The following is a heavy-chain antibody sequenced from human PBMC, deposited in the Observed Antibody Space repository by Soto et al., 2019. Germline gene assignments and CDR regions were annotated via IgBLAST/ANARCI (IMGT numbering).Heavy chain of an antibody. CDR3: ARHGFGYDYIWGSYRIDY. CDR2: IYYSGST. J-gene: IGHJ4*02. CDR1: GGSISSSSYY. D-gene: IGHD3-16*02. V-gene: IGHV4-39*01. Sequence: QLQLQESGPGLVKPSETLSLTCTVSGGSISSSSYYWGWIRQPPGKGLEWIGSIYYSGSTYYNPSLKRRVTISVDTSKNQFSLELSSVTAADTAVYYCARHGFGYDYIWGSYRIDYWGQGTLVTVSS.